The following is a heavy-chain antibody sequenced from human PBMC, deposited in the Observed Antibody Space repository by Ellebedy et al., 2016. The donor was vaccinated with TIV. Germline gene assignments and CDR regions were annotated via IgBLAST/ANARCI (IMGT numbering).Heavy chain of an antibody. J-gene: IGHJ6*04. V-gene: IGHV4-59*08. Sequence: MPSETLSLTCTVSGVSITNYYWSRIRQPPGKGLEWIGYIHSNGENNYNPSLKSRVTISADTSKNQFSLKLSSVTAADTAAYFCARSGYAMDVWGKGTTVTVSS. CDR3: ARSGYAMDV. CDR2: IHSNGEN. D-gene: IGHD1-26*01. CDR1: GVSITNYY.